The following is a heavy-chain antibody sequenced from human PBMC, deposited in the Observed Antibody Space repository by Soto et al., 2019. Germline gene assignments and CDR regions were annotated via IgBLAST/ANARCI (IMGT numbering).Heavy chain of an antibody. CDR2: IYYSGST. D-gene: IGHD3-10*01. CDR3: ARGAPDYYGSGNTRRIWFDA. Sequence: SETLSLTCTVSGGSISSGCYYWSWIRQHPGKGLEWIGYIYYSGSTYYNPSLKSRVTISVDTSKNQFSLKLSSVTAADTAVYYCARGAPDYYGSGNTRRIWFDAWGRATLVNFSS. V-gene: IGHV4-31*03. J-gene: IGHJ5*02. CDR1: GGSISSGCYY.